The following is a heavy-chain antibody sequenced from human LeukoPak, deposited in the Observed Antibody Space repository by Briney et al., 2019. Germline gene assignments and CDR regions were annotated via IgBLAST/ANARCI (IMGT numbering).Heavy chain of an antibody. J-gene: IGHJ6*02. CDR1: GGSISSYY. D-gene: IGHD6-19*01. CDR3: ARVMEQWSKLHYGMDV. CDR2: IYYSGST. Sequence: SETLSLTCTVSGGSISSYYWSWIRQPPGKGLEWIGYIYYSGSTNYNPSLKSRVTISVDTSKNQFSLKLSSVTAADTAVYYCARVMEQWSKLHYGMDVWGQGTTVTVSS. V-gene: IGHV4-59*01.